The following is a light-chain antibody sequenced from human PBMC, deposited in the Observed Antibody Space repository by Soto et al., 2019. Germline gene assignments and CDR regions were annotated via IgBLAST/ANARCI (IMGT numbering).Light chain of an antibody. CDR3: HYYADSPYT. CDR2: AAS. J-gene: IGKJ2*01. V-gene: IGKV3-20*01. CDR1: QSVSSYY. Sequence: EIVLTQSPGTLSLSPGERATLSCRASQSVSSYYLAWYQQKPGQAPRLLIYAASSRATGIPDRFSGGGSGTDFTLTITRVDTEDFAVYYCHYYADSPYTFGQGTRLEI.